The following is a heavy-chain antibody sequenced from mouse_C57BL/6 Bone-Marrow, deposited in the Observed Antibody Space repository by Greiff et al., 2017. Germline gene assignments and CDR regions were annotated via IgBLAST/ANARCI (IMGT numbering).Heavy chain of an antibody. CDR2: LCPRSGNT. V-gene: IGHV1-81*01. Sequence: QFQLQQSGAELARPGASVKLSCKASGYTFTSYGISWVKQRTGQGLAWIGELCPRSGNTYSNEKFKGKATLTADKSSRTAYMVLRSLTSEDSAVYFCARRGYNWDRDYWGQGTTLTVAS. CDR3: ARRGYNWDRDY. CDR1: GYTFTSYG. D-gene: IGHD4-1*01. J-gene: IGHJ2*01.